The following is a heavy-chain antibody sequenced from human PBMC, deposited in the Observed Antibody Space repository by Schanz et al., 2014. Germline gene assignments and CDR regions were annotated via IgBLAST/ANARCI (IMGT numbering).Heavy chain of an antibody. V-gene: IGHV3-33*06. J-gene: IGHJ4*02. CDR1: GFTFNNYG. D-gene: IGHD3-10*01. Sequence: QVQLVESGGGVVRPGRSLRLSCAASGFTFNNYGMHWVRQAPGKGLEWVAVIWFDGSTKYYADSVKGRFTISRDNSKNTLYLQMNSLRAEDTAVYYCAKLVGEVGDVFDYWGQGALVTVSS. CDR3: AKLVGEVGDVFDY. CDR2: IWFDGSTK.